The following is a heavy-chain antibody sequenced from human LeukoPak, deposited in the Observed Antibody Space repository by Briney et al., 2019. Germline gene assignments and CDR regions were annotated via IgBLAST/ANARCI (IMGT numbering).Heavy chain of an antibody. J-gene: IGHJ5*02. D-gene: IGHD6-19*01. V-gene: IGHV3-23*01. CDR3: TKDRLGSGWYNYFDP. CDR2: ITGSGDST. Sequence: TGGSLRLSCVASGFAFSSYAMSWVRQAPGKGLEWVSAITGSGDSTYYADSVKGRFSISKDISKNTLYLQMNSLSAEDTAVYYCTKDRLGSGWYNYFDPWGQGTLVTVSS. CDR1: GFAFSSYA.